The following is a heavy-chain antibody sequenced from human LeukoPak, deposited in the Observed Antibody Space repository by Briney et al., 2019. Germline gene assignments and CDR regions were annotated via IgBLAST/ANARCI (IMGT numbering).Heavy chain of an antibody. CDR3: AKTYCGGDCYGGYFDY. J-gene: IGHJ4*02. CDR2: ISYDGSNK. Sequence: GGSLRPSCAASGFTFSSYAMHWVRQAPGKGLEWVAVISYDGSNKYYADSVKGRFTISRDNSKNTLYLQMNSLRAEDTAVYYCAKTYCGGDCYGGYFDYWGQGTLATVSS. D-gene: IGHD2-21*02. V-gene: IGHV3-30*04. CDR1: GFTFSSYA.